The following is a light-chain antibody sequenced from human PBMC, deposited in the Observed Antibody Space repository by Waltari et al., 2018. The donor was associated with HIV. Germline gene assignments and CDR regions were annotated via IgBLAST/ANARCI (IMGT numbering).Light chain of an antibody. CDR2: EDN. J-gene: IGLJ7*01. Sequence: NLVLTQPHSVSESPGKTVTISCTRSSGRLANNYVQWYQQRPGSAPTIVIFEDNQRSAGVPDWFAGSVDRSSNSASLAIAGLKAEDEADYYCQSFDGSNVVFGGGTQVTVL. CDR1: SGRLANNY. V-gene: IGLV6-57*03. CDR3: QSFDGSNVV.